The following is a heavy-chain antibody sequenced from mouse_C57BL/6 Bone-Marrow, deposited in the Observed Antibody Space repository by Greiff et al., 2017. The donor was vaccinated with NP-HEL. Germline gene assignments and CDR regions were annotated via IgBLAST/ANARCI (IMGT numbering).Heavy chain of an antibody. J-gene: IGHJ3*01. CDR3: ARCYYGNYLAWFAY. CDR1: GFHIKNTY. Sequence: VQLQQSVAELVRPGASVKLSCTASGFHIKNTYMHWVKQRPEQGLEWIGRIDPANGNTKYAPKFPGKATITADPSSNTAYLQLSSLTSEDTAIYYCARCYYGNYLAWFAYWGQGTLVTVSA. D-gene: IGHD2-1*01. V-gene: IGHV14-3*01. CDR2: IDPANGNT.